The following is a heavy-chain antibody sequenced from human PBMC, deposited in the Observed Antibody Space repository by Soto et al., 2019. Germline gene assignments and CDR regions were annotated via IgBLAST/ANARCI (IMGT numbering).Heavy chain of an antibody. CDR2: ISGSGGST. V-gene: IGHV3-23*01. CDR1: GFTFSSYA. D-gene: IGHD3-10*01. CDR3: AKDSDYFLPGLGFPLTPYGSGSPTFDY. Sequence: GGSLRLSCAASGFTFSSYAMSWVRQAPGKGLEWVSAISGSGGSTYYADSVKGRFTISRDNSKNTLYLQMNSLRAEDTAVYYCAKDSDYFLPGLGFPLTPYGSGSPTFDYWGQGTLVTVSS. J-gene: IGHJ4*02.